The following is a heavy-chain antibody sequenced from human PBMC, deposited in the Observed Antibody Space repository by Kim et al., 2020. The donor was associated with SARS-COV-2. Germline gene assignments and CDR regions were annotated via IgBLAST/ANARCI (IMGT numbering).Heavy chain of an antibody. D-gene: IGHD6-13*01. CDR2: INHSGST. CDR3: ARPAYSSSWYVWSGNQRPTSLMDV. J-gene: IGHJ6*02. V-gene: IGHV4-34*01. CDR1: GGSFSGYY. Sequence: SETLSLTCAVYGGSFSGYYWSWIRQPPGKGLEWIGEINHSGSTNYNPSLKSRVTISVDTSKNQFSLKLSSVTAADTAVYYCARPAYSSSWYVWSGNQRPTSLMDVWGQGTTVTVSS.